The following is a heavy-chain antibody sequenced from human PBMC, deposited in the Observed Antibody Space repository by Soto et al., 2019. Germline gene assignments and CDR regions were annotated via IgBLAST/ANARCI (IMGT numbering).Heavy chain of an antibody. D-gene: IGHD3-16*01. J-gene: IGHJ6*02. CDR1: GYTFTSYD. Sequence: QVQLVQSGAEVKKPGASVKVSCKASGYTFTSYDINWVRQATGQGLEWMGWMNPNSANTGYAQKFQGRVTMTRNTSISTAYMELSNLRSEDKSVYYCSREGVRVMDVWGQGTTVTVSS. CDR3: SREGVRVMDV. V-gene: IGHV1-8*01. CDR2: MNPNSANT.